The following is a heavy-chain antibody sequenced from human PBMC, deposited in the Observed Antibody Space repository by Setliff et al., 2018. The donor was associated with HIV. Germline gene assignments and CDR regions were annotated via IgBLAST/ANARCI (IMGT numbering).Heavy chain of an antibody. V-gene: IGHV1-69*08. CDR1: GGSFDMHT. Sequence: SVKVSCKTSGGSFDMHTISWVRQAPGQGLEFVGRIIPIIDTTNYAQKFQGRITITADKSANTTYMELRSLRSEDTAIYYCATMSRSSRNWAIFDYWGQGVLVTVSS. D-gene: IGHD6-13*01. CDR3: ATMSRSSRNWAIFDY. J-gene: IGHJ4*02. CDR2: IIPIIDTT.